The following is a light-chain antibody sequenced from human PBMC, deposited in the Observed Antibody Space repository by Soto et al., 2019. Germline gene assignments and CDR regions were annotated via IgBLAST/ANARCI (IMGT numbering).Light chain of an antibody. CDR1: SSDVGAYNY. J-gene: IGLJ2*01. CDR3: SSYAGRNNFVV. V-gene: IGLV2-8*01. CDR2: EVN. Sequence: LTQPPSASGSPGQSVTISCTGSSSDVGAYNYVSWYQQHPGKAPKLLIYEVNKRPSGVPGRFSGSKSDNTASLTVSGLQGDDEADYYCSSYAGRNNFVVFGGGTQLTVL.